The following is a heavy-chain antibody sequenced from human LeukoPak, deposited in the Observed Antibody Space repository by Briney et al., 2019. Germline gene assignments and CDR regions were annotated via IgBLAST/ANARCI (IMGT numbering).Heavy chain of an antibody. CDR3: AKYPMVRGVTPTLFDY. CDR1: GFTFSSYA. V-gene: IGHV3-23*01. CDR2: ISGSGGST. Sequence: GGSLRLSCAASGFTFSSYAMSWVRQAPGKGLEWVSAISGSGGSTYYADSVKGRFTISRDNSKNTLYLQMNSLRAEDTAVYYCAKYPMVRGVTPTLFDYWGQGTLVTVSS. J-gene: IGHJ4*02. D-gene: IGHD3-10*01.